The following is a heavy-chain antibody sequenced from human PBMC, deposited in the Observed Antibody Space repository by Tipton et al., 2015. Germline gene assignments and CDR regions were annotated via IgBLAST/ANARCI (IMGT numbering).Heavy chain of an antibody. CDR2: VYYSGST. V-gene: IGHV4-39*07. Sequence: TLSLTCTVSRGSIRSSTYYWVWIRQPPGKGLEWIGNVYYSGSTYYNSSLKSRVTISVDTPKNQFSLKLSSVTAADTAVYYCARDRLIANWNSGFDYWGQGTLVTVSS. CDR1: RGSIRSSTYY. D-gene: IGHD1-1*01. J-gene: IGHJ4*02. CDR3: ARDRLIANWNSGFDY.